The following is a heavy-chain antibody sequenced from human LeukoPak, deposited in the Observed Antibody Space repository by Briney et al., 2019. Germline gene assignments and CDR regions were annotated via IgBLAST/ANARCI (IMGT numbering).Heavy chain of an antibody. CDR1: GFTLTRYA. J-gene: IGHJ4*02. V-gene: IGHV3-23*01. CDR2: ISGSGGST. D-gene: IGHD1-1*01. Sequence: GGSLRLSCATSGFTLTRYAMSWVRQAPGKGLEWVSAISGSGGSTYYADSVKGRFTISRDNSKNTLYLQMNSLRAEDTAVYYCAKLKLEPALFFDYWGQGTLVTVSS. CDR3: AKLKLEPALFFDY.